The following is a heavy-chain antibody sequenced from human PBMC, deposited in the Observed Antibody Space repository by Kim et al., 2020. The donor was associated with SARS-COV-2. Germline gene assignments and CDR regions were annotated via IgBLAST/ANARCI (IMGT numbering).Heavy chain of an antibody. CDR2: VATDGINK. J-gene: IGHJ4*02. D-gene: IGHD2-8*01. V-gene: IGHV3-30*03. Sequence: GGSLRLSCEASGFTFSSYSMHWVRQAPGKGLEWVAVVATDGINKYYGGSVEGRFTISRDNSKNSLYLQMNSLRAEDTALYYCARDKYPVRVYEGVDYWGQGTLVTVSS. CDR3: ARDKYPVRVYEGVDY. CDR1: GFTFSSYS.